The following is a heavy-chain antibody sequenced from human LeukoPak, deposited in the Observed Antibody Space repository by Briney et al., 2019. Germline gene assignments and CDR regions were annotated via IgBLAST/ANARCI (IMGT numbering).Heavy chain of an antibody. Sequence: SETLSLTCTVSGGSISSHYWSWIQQPPGKGLEWIGYIYYSGSTNYNPSLKSRVTISVDTSKNQFSLKLSSVTAADTAVYYCARVSTVRSYYYYYYMDVWGKGTTVTVSS. V-gene: IGHV4-59*11. CDR3: ARVSTVRSYYYYYYMDV. CDR2: IYYSGST. CDR1: GGSISSHY. J-gene: IGHJ6*03. D-gene: IGHD4-11*01.